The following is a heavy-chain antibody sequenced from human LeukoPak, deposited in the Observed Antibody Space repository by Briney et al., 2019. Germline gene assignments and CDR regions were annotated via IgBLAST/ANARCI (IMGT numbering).Heavy chain of an antibody. CDR1: GFTFSTYA. Sequence: GGSLRLSCAASGFTFSTYAMSWARQAPGKGLEGVSAISGSGGDKYYADSVKGRFTISRDNSKNTLYLQINSLRAEDTAVYYCAKDGLGCSGGSCYSDYWGQGTLVTVSS. CDR2: ISGSGGDK. V-gene: IGHV3-23*01. D-gene: IGHD2-15*01. CDR3: AKDGLGCSGGSCYSDY. J-gene: IGHJ4*02.